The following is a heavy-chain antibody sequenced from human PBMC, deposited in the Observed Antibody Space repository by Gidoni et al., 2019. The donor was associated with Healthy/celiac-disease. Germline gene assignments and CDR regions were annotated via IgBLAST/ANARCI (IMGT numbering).Heavy chain of an antibody. V-gene: IGHV1-18*01. D-gene: IGHD3-22*01. J-gene: IGHJ4*02. Sequence: WMGWISAYNGNKNYAQQLRGRVTMTTDTSTSTAYMELRSLRSDDTAVYYCARVIAGRDSRGLDYWGQGTLVTVSS. CDR3: ARVIAGRDSRGLDY. CDR2: ISAYNGNK.